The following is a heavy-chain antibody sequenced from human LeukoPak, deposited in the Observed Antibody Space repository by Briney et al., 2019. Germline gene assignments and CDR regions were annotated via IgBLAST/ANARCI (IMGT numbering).Heavy chain of an antibody. Sequence: SGGSLGLSCAASGFTVSSNYMSWVRQAPGKGLEWVSEIYSDGSTYYAASVKGRFSISRHNSKNTVYLQMNSLRAEDTAVYYCARELREHGVFDIWGQGTMVTVSS. CDR2: IYSDGST. CDR1: GFTVSSNY. D-gene: IGHD1-26*01. V-gene: IGHV3-53*01. CDR3: ARELREHGVFDI. J-gene: IGHJ3*02.